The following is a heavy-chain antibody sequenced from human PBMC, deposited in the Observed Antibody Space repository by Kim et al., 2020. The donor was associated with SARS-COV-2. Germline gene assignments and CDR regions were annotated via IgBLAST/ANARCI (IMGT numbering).Heavy chain of an antibody. CDR1: GFTFSSYA. CDR3: AIKRRVAGTIRQYYFDY. J-gene: IGHJ4*02. Sequence: GGSLRLSCAASGFTFSSYAMSWVRQAPGKGLEWVSAISGSGGSTYYADSVKGRFTISRDNSKNTLYLQMNSLRAEDTAVYYCAIKRRVAGTIRQYYFDYWGQGTLVTVSS. D-gene: IGHD6-19*01. CDR2: ISGSGGST. V-gene: IGHV3-23*01.